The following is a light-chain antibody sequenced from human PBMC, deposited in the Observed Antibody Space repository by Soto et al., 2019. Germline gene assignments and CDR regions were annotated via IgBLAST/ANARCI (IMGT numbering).Light chain of an antibody. CDR3: MQALQTPG. V-gene: IGKV2-28*01. Sequence: DIVMTQSPLFLPVTPGEPASISCRSSQSLLHTNGYNYLDWYLQKPGQSPQLLIYLGSNRSSGVPDRFSGSGSDTDFTLKISRVEAEDFGVYYCMQALQTPGFGQGTRLEVK. CDR2: LGS. J-gene: IGKJ5*01. CDR1: QSLLHTNGYNY.